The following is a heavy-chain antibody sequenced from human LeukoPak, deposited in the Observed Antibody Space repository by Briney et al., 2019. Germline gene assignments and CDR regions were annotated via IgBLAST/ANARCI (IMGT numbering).Heavy chain of an antibody. CDR2: IYHSGST. J-gene: IGHJ4*02. D-gene: IGHD3-10*01. Sequence: NASETLSLTCTVSGGSISSGGYYWSWIRQPPGKGLEWIGYIYHSGSTYYNPSLKSRVAMSVDTSKNQFSLKLSSVTAADTAVYYCAREDYYGSGSYTPYYFDYWGQGTLVTVSS. CDR3: AREDYYGSGSYTPYYFDY. V-gene: IGHV4-30-2*01. CDR1: GGSISSGGYY.